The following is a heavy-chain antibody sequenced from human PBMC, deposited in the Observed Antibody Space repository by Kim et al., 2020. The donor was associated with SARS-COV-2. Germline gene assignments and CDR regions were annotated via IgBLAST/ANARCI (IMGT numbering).Heavy chain of an antibody. V-gene: IGHV1-69*13. CDR1: GGTFSSYA. J-gene: IGHJ4*02. CDR3: ARVEGLVAAAGVDY. D-gene: IGHD6-13*01. CDR2: IIPIFGTA. Sequence: SVKVSCKASGGTFSSYAISWVRQAPGQGLEWMGGIIPIFGTANYAQKCQGRGTITADESTSTAYMELSSLRSEDTAVYYCARVEGLVAAAGVDYWGQGTLLTVSS.